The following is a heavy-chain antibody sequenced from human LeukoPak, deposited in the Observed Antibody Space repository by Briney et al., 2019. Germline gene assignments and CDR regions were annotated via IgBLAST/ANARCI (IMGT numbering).Heavy chain of an antibody. D-gene: IGHD3-9*01. V-gene: IGHV3-53*05. Sequence: GGSLRLSCTASEFTVSNNYMTWVRQAPGKGLEWVSVIYRDGNTYYADTVEGRFTISRDNSKNTLYLQMNSLRAEDTAVYYCAKDPSGILTGYDFDYWGQGTLVTVSS. CDR1: EFTVSNNY. CDR2: IYRDGNT. J-gene: IGHJ4*02. CDR3: AKDPSGILTGYDFDY.